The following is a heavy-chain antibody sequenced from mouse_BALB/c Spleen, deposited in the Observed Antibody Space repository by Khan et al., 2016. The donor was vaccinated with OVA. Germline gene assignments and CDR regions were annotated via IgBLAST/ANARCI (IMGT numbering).Heavy chain of an antibody. CDR2: IDPFSGGS. V-gene: IGHV1-31*01. CDR1: GYSFTSYY. Sequence: EVQLQQSGPELMKPGASVKISCKASGYSFTSYYIHWVMQRHGESLEWIGYIDPFSGGSTYNQKFKGKATLTVDKSSSTAYIHLSNLTSEDSAVYYGTRHGYDAWFTYWGQGTLVTVSA. D-gene: IGHD2-2*01. CDR3: TRHGYDAWFTY. J-gene: IGHJ3*01.